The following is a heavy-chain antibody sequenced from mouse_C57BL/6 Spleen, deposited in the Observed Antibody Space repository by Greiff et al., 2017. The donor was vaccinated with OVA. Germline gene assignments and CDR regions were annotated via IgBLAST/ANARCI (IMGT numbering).Heavy chain of an antibody. CDR1: GYTFTSYW. D-gene: IGHD1-1*01. V-gene: IGHV1-55*01. CDR3: ARLYYGSSYRFAY. J-gene: IGHJ3*01. Sequence: VQLQQPGAELVKPGASVKMSCKASGYTFTSYWITWVKQRPGQGLEWIGDIYPGSGSTNYNEKFKSKATLTVDTSSSTAYMQLSSLTSEDSAVYYCARLYYGSSYRFAYWGQGTLVTVSA. CDR2: IYPGSGST.